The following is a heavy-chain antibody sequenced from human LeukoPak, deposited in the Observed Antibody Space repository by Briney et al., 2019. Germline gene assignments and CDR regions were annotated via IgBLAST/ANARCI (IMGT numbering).Heavy chain of an antibody. CDR1: GGSISSSNW. D-gene: IGHD3-10*01. V-gene: IGHV4-4*02. Sequence: PSETLSLTCAVSGGSISSSNWWSWVRQPPGKGLEWIGEIYHSGSTNYNPSLKSRVTISVDKSKNQFSLKLSSVTAADTAVYYCARDVGGSGDPFFDYWGQGTLVTVSS. J-gene: IGHJ4*02. CDR3: ARDVGGSGDPFFDY. CDR2: IYHSGST.